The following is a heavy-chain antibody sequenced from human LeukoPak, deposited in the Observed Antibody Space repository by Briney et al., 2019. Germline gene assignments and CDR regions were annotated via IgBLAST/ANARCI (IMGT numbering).Heavy chain of an antibody. CDR1: GFTFSSYW. CDR2: IKQDGSEK. J-gene: IGHJ6*02. V-gene: IGHV3-7*05. D-gene: IGHD2-21*02. CDR3: ARVGDYYHYYGMDV. Sequence: GGSLRLSCAASGFTFSSYWMSWVRQPPGKGLEWVANIKQDGSEKYYVDSVKGRFTISRDNAKNSLYLQMNSLRAEDTAVYYCARVGDYYHYYGMDVWGQGTTVTVSS.